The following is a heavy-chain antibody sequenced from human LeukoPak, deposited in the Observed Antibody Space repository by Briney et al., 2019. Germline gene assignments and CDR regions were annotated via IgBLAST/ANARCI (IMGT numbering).Heavy chain of an antibody. CDR2: IYSGGST. CDR1: GFTVSSNY. CDR3: ARVADSSGWYQHYYYYYMDV. D-gene: IGHD6-19*01. J-gene: IGHJ6*03. V-gene: IGHV3-53*01. Sequence: GGSLRLSCAASGFTVSSNYMSWVRQAPGKGLEWVSVIYSGGSTYYADSVKGRFTISRDNSKNTLYLQMNSLRAEDTAVYYCARVADSSGWYQHYYYYYMDVWGKGTTVTISS.